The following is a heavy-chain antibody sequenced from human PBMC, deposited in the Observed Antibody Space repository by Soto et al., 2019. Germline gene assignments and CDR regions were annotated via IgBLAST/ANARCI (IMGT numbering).Heavy chain of an antibody. V-gene: IGHV3-15*01. CDR1: KVTAW. CDR3: GDRDGSYFGMDV. CDR2: IKSKAVGETI. D-gene: IGHD3-10*01. J-gene: IGHJ6*02. Sequence: EVQLVASGGGLVKPGGSLRLSCGASKVTAWMSWVRQAPGKGLEWVGRIKSKAVGETIDYAAPVQGRFTISRDDSKDMVYLEMNSLKIEDTALYSCGDRDGSYFGMDVWGQGTTVIVSS.